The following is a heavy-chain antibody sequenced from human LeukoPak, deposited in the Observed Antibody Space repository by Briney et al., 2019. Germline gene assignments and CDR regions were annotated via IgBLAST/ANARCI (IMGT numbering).Heavy chain of an antibody. D-gene: IGHD6-13*01. V-gene: IGHV4-4*07. J-gene: IGHJ4*02. CDR2: IYTSGST. CDR3: ARDNVYSSSWYLDY. CDR1: GGSISCYY. Sequence: PSETLSLTCTVSGGSISCYYWTWIRQPAGKGLYWIGRIYTSGSTNYNPSLKSRVTMSVDTSKNQFSLKLSSVTAADTAVYYCARDNVYSSSWYLDYWGQGTLVSVSS.